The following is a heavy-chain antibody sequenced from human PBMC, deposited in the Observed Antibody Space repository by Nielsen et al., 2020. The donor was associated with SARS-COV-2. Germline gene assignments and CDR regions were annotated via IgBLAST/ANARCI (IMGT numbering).Heavy chain of an antibody. V-gene: IGHV3-23*01. J-gene: IGHJ4*02. Sequence: GESLKISCAASGFTFSSYGMHWVRQTPGKGLEWISTISGTADSTYYADSVKGRFTISRDNSKNTLYLQMNSLRAEDTATYYCARVSGYYWPQDYWGQGTLVTVSS. D-gene: IGHD5-12*01. CDR2: ISGTADST. CDR1: GFTFSSYG. CDR3: ARVSGYYWPQDY.